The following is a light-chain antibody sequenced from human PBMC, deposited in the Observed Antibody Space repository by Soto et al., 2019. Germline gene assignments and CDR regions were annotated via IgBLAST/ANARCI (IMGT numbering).Light chain of an antibody. J-gene: IGKJ1*01. V-gene: IGKV3-15*01. CDR2: GAS. CDR3: QQYNNWPPDRT. Sequence: EXVXTXXXXXLSVSPGERATLSCRASQSVSSNLAWYQQKPGQAPRLLIYGASTRATGIPARFSGSGSGTEFTLTISSLQSEDFAIYFCQQYNNWPPDRTFGQGTKVEIK. CDR1: QSVSSN.